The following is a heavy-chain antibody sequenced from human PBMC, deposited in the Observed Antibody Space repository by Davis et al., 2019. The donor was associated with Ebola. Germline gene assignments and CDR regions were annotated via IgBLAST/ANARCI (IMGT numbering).Heavy chain of an antibody. Sequence: PGGSLRLSCAASGFTFDDYAMHWVRQAPGKGLEWVSGISWNSGSIGYADSVKGRFTISRDNAKNSLYLQMNSLRAEDTAVYYCARDKRSSWYGGMDVWGQGTTVTVSS. CDR3: ARDKRSSWYGGMDV. V-gene: IGHV3-9*01. J-gene: IGHJ6*02. CDR1: GFTFDDYA. CDR2: ISWNSGSI. D-gene: IGHD6-19*01.